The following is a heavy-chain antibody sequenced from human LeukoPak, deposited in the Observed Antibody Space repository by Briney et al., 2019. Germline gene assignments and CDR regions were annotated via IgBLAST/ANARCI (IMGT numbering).Heavy chain of an antibody. V-gene: IGHV4-59*08. CDR3: ARHGFASSSSCYFDY. CDR2: IYYSGST. CDR1: GGSISSYC. D-gene: IGHD6-13*01. Sequence: PSETLSLTCTVSGGSISSYCWSWIRQPPGKGLEWIGYIYYSGSTNYNPSLKSRVTISVDTSKNQFSLKLSSVTAADTAVYYCARHGFASSSSCYFDYWGQGTLVTVSS. J-gene: IGHJ4*02.